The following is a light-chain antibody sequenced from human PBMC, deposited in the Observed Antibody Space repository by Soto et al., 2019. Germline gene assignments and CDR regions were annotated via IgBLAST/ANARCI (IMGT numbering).Light chain of an antibody. CDR3: AAWDDSLNGVV. Sequence: QSALTQPPSASGTPGQRVTIACSGNSSNIGSTTVKWYQQLPGTAPKLLIYNNNQRPSGVPDRFSGSKSGTSASLAISGLQSEDEADYYCAAWDDSLNGVVFGGGTKVTVL. J-gene: IGLJ3*02. V-gene: IGLV1-44*01. CDR2: NNN. CDR1: SSNIGSTT.